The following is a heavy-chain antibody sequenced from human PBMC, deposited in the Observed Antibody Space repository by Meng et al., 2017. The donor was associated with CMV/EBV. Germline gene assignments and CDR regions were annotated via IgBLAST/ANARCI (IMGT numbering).Heavy chain of an antibody. J-gene: IGHJ6*02. CDR1: GGTFSSYT. Sequence: SVKVSCKAFGGTFSSYTISWVRQAPGQGLEWMGRIIPILGIANYAQKFQGRVTITADKSTSTAYMELSSLRSEDTAVYYCARDFVRGRSMDVWGQGTTVTVSS. CDR2: IIPILGIA. D-gene: IGHD2-8*01. V-gene: IGHV1-69*04. CDR3: ARDFVRGRSMDV.